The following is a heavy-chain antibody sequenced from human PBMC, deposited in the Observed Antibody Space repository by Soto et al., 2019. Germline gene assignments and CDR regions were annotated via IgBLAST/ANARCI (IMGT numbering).Heavy chain of an antibody. CDR2: ISYDGSNK. J-gene: IGHJ4*02. CDR1: GFTFISYA. V-gene: IGHV3-30-3*01. Sequence: PGGSLRLSCAASGFTFISYAMHWVRQAPGKGLEWVAVISYDGSNKYYADSVKGRFTISRDNSKNTLYLQMNSLRAEDTAVYYCATPEPRGYSLIYWGQGTLVTVSS. D-gene: IGHD5-18*01. CDR3: ATPEPRGYSLIY.